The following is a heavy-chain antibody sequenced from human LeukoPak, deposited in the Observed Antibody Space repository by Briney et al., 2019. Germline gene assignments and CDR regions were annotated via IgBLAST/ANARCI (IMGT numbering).Heavy chain of an antibody. CDR2: IYSGGST. Sequence: GGSLRLSCAASGFTVSSNYMSWVRQAPGRGLEWVSIIYSGGSTYCADSVKGRFTISRDNSKNTLYLQMNSLRAEDTAVYYCARDGGVVPATYYYYMDVWGKGTTVTVSS. CDR1: GFTVSSNY. V-gene: IGHV3-53*05. CDR3: ARDGGVVPATYYYYMDV. D-gene: IGHD2-2*01. J-gene: IGHJ6*03.